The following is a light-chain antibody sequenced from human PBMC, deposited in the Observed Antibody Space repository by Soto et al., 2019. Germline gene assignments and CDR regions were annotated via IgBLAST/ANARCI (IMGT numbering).Light chain of an antibody. J-gene: IGKJ1*01. CDR3: QQYNRYWT. V-gene: IGKV1-5*03. CDR1: QSISGW. Sequence: DIQMTQSPSPLPASAGDRVTITCPASQSISGWLAWYQQKPGKAPKLLIYKASSLQSGVPSRFSGSGSGTEFTLTISSLQPEDSATYYCQQYNRYWTFGQGTKVEVK. CDR2: KAS.